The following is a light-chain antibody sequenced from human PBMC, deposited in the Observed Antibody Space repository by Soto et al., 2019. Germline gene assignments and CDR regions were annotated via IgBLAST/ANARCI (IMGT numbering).Light chain of an antibody. CDR1: QSVSSS. CDR2: GAS. CDR3: QQYNNWPPYT. Sequence: EIVMTQSPGTLSVSPGERATLSCRASQSVSSSLAWYQQRPGQAPRLLIYGASTRATGVPARFSGSGSGTEFTLTIPSLQSEDFAVYDCQQYNNWPPYTFGQGTKLQIK. J-gene: IGKJ2*01. V-gene: IGKV3-15*01.